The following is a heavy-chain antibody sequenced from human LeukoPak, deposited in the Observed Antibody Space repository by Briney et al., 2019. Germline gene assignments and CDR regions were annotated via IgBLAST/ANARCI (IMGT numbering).Heavy chain of an antibody. Sequence: SETLSLTCTVSGGSIRSYYWSWIRQPPGKGLEWIGSIYYSGNTYYNPSLKSRVTISVDTSKNQFSLKLSSVTAADTAVYYCARLYTPRVTSAFDIWGQGTMVTVSS. D-gene: IGHD2-15*01. CDR2: IYYSGNT. V-gene: IGHV4-59*05. J-gene: IGHJ3*02. CDR1: GGSIRSYY. CDR3: ARLYTPRVTSAFDI.